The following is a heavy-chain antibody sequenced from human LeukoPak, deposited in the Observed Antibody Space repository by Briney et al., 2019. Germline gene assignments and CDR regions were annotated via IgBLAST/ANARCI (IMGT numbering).Heavy chain of an antibody. CDR1: GYSFTSYW. V-gene: IGHV5-51*01. Sequence: GESLKISCKGSGYSFTSYWIGWVRQMPGKGLEWMGIIYPGDSDTRYSPSFRGRVTISADKSISTAYLQWSSLKASDTAMYYCARHSDDYGDYVDYWGQGTLVTVSS. J-gene: IGHJ4*02. D-gene: IGHD4-17*01. CDR3: ARHSDDYGDYVDY. CDR2: IYPGDSDT.